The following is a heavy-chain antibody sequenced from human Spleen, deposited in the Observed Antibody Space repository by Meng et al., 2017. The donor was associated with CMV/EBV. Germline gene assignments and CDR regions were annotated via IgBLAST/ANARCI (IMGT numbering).Heavy chain of an antibody. CDR1: GFTFSGYG. V-gene: IGHV3-30*02. J-gene: IGHJ6*02. CDR2: IRFDGTNK. CDR3: ARSGYNGYGLDV. Sequence: GGSLRLSCAASGFTFSGYGMYWVRQAPGKGLEWVAFIRFDGTNKYYADSVRGRFTISRDNSKNTVDLQMSSLRVDDTAVYYCARSGYNGYGLDVWGQGTTVTVSS. D-gene: IGHD5-24*01.